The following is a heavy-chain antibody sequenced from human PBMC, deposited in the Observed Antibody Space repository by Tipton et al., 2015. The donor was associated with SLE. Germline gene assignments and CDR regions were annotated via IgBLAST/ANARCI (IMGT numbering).Heavy chain of an antibody. D-gene: IGHD3-3*01. CDR2: INPSGGST. CDR3: ARDLKEWLGGFDP. Sequence: QVQLVQSGAEVKKPGASVKVSCKASGYTFTGYYMHWVRQAPGQGLEWMGIINPSGGSTSYAQKFQGRVTMTRDTSTSTVYMELSSLRSENTAVYYCARDLKEWLGGFDPWGQGTLVTVSS. V-gene: IGHV1-46*01. CDR1: GYTFTGYY. J-gene: IGHJ5*02.